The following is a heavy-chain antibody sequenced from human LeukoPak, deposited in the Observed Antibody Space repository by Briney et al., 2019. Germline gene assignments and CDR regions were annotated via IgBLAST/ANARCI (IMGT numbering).Heavy chain of an antibody. Sequence: GGSLRLSCAASGFTFSSYSMNWVRQAPGKGLEWVSYISSSSSTIYYAHSVKGRFTISRDNAKNSLYLQMNSLRAEDTAVYYCARDHGYSSSWPDYWGQGTLVTVSS. D-gene: IGHD6-13*01. J-gene: IGHJ4*02. V-gene: IGHV3-48*01. CDR3: ARDHGYSSSWPDY. CDR2: ISSSSSTI. CDR1: GFTFSSYS.